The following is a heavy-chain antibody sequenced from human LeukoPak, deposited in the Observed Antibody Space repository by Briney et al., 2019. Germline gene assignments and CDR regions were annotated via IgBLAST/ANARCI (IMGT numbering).Heavy chain of an antibody. Sequence: GGXLRLSCAAPGFTLRNYAMSWVRQAPGEGLEWVSGITSVVETTYYADSVKGRFTISRDDSKNTLYLQMHSLRAEDTAVYYCAKDYSSGWFLDSWGQGTLVTVSS. CDR2: ITSVVETT. D-gene: IGHD6-19*01. CDR1: GFTLRNYA. V-gene: IGHV3-23*01. J-gene: IGHJ4*02. CDR3: AKDYSSGWFLDS.